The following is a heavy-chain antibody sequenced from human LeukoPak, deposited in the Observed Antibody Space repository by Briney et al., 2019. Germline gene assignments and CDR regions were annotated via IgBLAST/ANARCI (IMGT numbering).Heavy chain of an antibody. D-gene: IGHD5-18*01. V-gene: IGHV3-53*01. CDR1: GFTVSSNY. CDR2: IYSGGST. CDR3: ARDGGGITVYSYGALDY. J-gene: IGHJ4*02. Sequence: GGSLRLSCAASGFTVSSNYMSWVRQAPGKGLEWVSVIYSGGSTYYADSAKGRFTISRDNSKNTLYLQMNSLRAEDTAVYYCARDGGGITVYSYGALDYWGQGTLVTVSS.